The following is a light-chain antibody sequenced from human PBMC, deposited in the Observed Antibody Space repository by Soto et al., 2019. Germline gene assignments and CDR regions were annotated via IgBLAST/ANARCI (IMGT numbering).Light chain of an antibody. CDR3: QQYNSYST. J-gene: IGKJ1*01. Sequence: DIQMTQSPSTLSASVGDRVTITCRASQSISSWLAWYQQKPGKAPKLLIYDASSLESGVPSRFSGSGSGTGFPLTINSLQPDDFATYDCQQYNSYSTFGQGTKVEIK. CDR2: DAS. CDR1: QSISSW. V-gene: IGKV1-5*01.